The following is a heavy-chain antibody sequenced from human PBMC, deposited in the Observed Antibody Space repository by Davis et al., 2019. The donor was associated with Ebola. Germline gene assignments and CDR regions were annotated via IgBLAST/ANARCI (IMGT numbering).Heavy chain of an antibody. D-gene: IGHD3-10*01. V-gene: IGHV3-23*01. J-gene: IGHJ4*02. CDR2: VSGGGGTT. Sequence: GESLKISCAPSGFTFSDYDMSWVRQAPGKGLGWVSTVSGGGGTTFYADSARGRFTISRDNSENTLFLQMNNLRAEDTAVYYCAKYYLSGSYHFDFWGQGTLVAVSS. CDR1: GFTFSDYD. CDR3: AKYYLSGSYHFDF.